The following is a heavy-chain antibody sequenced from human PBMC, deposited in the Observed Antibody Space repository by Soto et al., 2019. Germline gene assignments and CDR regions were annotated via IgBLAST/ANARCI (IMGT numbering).Heavy chain of an antibody. J-gene: IGHJ6*03. Sequence: QVRDRVSEGGPPSETLSLTCTVSGGSISNYYWSWIRQPPGKGLEWIGYIYYSGSTNYNPSLKIRVTISVDTSKNHFSLKLSSVTAADTAVYYCARHGIDSGSYYRDPYYYYYMDVWGKGTTVTVSS. CDR2: IYYSGST. V-gene: IGHV4-59*08. CDR3: ARHGIDSGSYYRDPYYYYYMDV. CDR1: GGSISNYY. D-gene: IGHD3-10*01.